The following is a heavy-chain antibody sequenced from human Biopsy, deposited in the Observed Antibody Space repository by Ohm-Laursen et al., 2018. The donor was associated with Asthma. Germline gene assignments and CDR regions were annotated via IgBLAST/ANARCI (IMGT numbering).Heavy chain of an antibody. J-gene: IGHJ4*02. D-gene: IGHD6-19*01. CDR3: ARGDSSGWSHYYFDY. CDR1: GFSFDDYA. Sequence: GSLRLSCSASGFSFDDYAMFWVRQAPGRGLEWVSVIYSGGTSHTADSVRGRFTISRDFSKNTLHLQMHSLRVEDTAVYYCARGDSSGWSHYYFDYWGQGTLVTVSS. CDR2: IYSGGTS. V-gene: IGHV3-23*03.